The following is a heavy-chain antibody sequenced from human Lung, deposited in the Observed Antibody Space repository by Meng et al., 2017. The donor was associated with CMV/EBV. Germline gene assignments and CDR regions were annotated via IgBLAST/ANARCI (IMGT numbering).Heavy chain of an antibody. CDR1: GGSTNSYY. D-gene: IGHD3-16*01. V-gene: IGHV4-59*01. CDR2: VFYTGTT. Sequence: SETLSLXCTVSGGSTNSYYWTWIRQAPGKGLEWIGYVFYTGTTKYNPSLKSRVTMSLDTSKSHFSLKLTSVTAADTVIYYCARGRAQIGWFDPWGQGTLVTVSS. CDR3: ARGRAQIGWFDP. J-gene: IGHJ5*02.